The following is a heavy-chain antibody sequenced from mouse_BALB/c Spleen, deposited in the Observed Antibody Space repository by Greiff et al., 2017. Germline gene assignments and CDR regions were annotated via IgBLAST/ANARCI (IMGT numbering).Heavy chain of an antibody. Sequence: EVKLQESGPGLVKPSQSLSLTCSVTGYSITSGYYWNWIRQFPGNKLEWMGYISYDGSNNYNPSLKNRISITRDTSKNQFFLKLNSVTTEDTATYYCARWGYDGAWFAYWGQGTLVTVSA. CDR2: ISYDGSN. D-gene: IGHD2-2*01. CDR3: ARWGYDGAWFAY. J-gene: IGHJ3*01. CDR1: GYSITSGYY. V-gene: IGHV3-6*02.